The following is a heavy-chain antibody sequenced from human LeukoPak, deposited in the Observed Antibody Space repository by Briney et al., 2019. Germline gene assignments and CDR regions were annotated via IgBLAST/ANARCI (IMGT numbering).Heavy chain of an antibody. Sequence: SETLSLTCTVSGGSISSSSYYWGWIRQPPGKGLEWIGEINHSGSTNYNPSLKSRVTISVDTSKNQFSLKLSSVTAADTAVYYCARSRGQWLVTGGWGQGTLVTVSS. CDR1: GGSISSSSYY. CDR2: INHSGST. J-gene: IGHJ4*02. CDR3: ARSRGQWLVTGG. D-gene: IGHD6-19*01. V-gene: IGHV4-39*01.